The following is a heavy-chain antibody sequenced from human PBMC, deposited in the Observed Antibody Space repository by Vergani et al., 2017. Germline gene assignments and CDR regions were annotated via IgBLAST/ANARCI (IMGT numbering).Heavy chain of an antibody. CDR1: GFTFDTYT. CDR3: TNAWGVYYLNGECFEH. CDR2: TSSGGGDI. V-gene: IGHV3-23*01. Sequence: EVQLLESGGGLVQPGGSRRLSCAGAGFTFDTYTMAYVRQAPGKGLDWVATTSSGGGDIFYADSVKGRFTISRDNSKNTLFLQMNSLKDQDTAVYYCTNAWGVYYLNGECFEHWGRGTLVSVSS. J-gene: IGHJ1*01. D-gene: IGHD3-10*01.